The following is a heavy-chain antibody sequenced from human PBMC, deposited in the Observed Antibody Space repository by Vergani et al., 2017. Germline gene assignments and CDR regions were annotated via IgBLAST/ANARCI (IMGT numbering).Heavy chain of an antibody. Sequence: QVQLVESGGGVVQPGRSLRLSCAASGFTFSSYGMHWVRQAPGKGLEWVAVISYDGSNKYYADSVKGRFIISRDNSKNTLYLQMNSLRAEDTAVYYCAKDGKLLTMIVVHTGLDVWGQGTTVTVSS. CDR2: ISYDGSNK. CDR1: GFTFSSYG. D-gene: IGHD3-22*01. V-gene: IGHV3-30*18. J-gene: IGHJ6*02. CDR3: AKDGKLLTMIVVHTGLDV.